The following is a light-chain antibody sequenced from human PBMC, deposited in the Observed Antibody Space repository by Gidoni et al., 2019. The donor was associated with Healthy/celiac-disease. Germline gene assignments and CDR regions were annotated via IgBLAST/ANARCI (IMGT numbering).Light chain of an antibody. V-gene: IGKV1-12*02. CDR2: AAS. J-gene: IGKJ1*01. Sequence: DVQMAQSPSSVSASVGDRVTITCRASQCISSWLAWYQHKPGKAPKLLIYAASSLQSEVPSRFSGSGSGTDFTLTISSLQPEDFATYYCQQANSFPWTFXXXTKVEI. CDR1: QCISSW. CDR3: QQANSFPWT.